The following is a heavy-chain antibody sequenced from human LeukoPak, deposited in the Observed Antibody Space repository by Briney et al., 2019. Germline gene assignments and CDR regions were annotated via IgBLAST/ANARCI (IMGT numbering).Heavy chain of an antibody. Sequence: SETLSLTCAVYGGSFSGYYWSWIRQPPGKGLEWIGEINHSGSTNYHPSLKSRVTISVDTSKNQFSLKLSSVTAADTAVYYCARGRGKGSGNKYFQHWGQGTLVTVSS. CDR3: ARGRGKGSGNKYFQH. CDR1: GGSFSGYY. CDR2: INHSGST. J-gene: IGHJ1*01. V-gene: IGHV4-34*01. D-gene: IGHD1-26*01.